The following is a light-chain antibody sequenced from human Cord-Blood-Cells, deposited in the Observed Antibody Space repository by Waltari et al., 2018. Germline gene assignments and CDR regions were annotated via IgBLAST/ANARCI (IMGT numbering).Light chain of an antibody. CDR2: GAS. Sequence: EIVSPQSPGPLSLSPAARATLSCRASQSVSSSYLAWYQQKPGQAPRLLIYGASSRATGIPDRFSGSGSGTDFTLTISRLEPEDFAVYYCQQYGSSPYTFGQGTKLEIK. CDR3: QQYGSSPYT. V-gene: IGKV3-20*01. J-gene: IGKJ2*01. CDR1: QSVSSSY.